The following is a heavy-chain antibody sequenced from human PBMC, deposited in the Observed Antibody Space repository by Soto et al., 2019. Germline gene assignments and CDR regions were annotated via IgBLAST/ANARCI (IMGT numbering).Heavy chain of an antibody. V-gene: IGHV3-11*01. CDR1: GFPFSDYY. CDR2: ISSSGSTI. J-gene: IGHJ6*02. Sequence: GGSLRLSCAASGFPFSDYYMSWIRQAPGKGLEWVSYISSSGSTIYYADSVKGRFTISRDNAKNSLYLQMNSLRAEDTALYYCAKGRSYYYYYGVDVWGQGTTVTVSS. CDR3: AKGRSYYYYYGVDV.